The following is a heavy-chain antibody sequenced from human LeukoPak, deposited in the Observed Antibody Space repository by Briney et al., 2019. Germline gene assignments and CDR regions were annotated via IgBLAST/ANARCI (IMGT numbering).Heavy chain of an antibody. CDR1: GGSISSYY. Sequence: SETLSLTCTVSGGSISSYYWSWIRQPAGKGLEWIGRIYTSGSTNYNPSLKSRVAMSVDTSKNQFSLKLSSVTAADTAVYYCAREGYSYGRDYXXXGTXVXXSS. D-gene: IGHD5-18*01. CDR2: IYTSGST. J-gene: IGHJ4*02. V-gene: IGHV4-4*07. CDR3: AREGYSYGRDY.